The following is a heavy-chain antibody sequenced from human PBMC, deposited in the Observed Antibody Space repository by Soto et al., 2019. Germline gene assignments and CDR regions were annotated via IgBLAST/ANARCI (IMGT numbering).Heavy chain of an antibody. CDR2: LHHSGDT. CDR1: GASIGSGSYS. J-gene: IGHJ4*02. D-gene: IGHD3-10*01. CDR3: ARFPHWCGEFDY. V-gene: IGHV4-30-2*01. Sequence: QLQLQESGSGLVRPSQTLSLTCTVSGASIGSGSYSWNWIRQPPGKGLEWIGYLHHSGDTYFNPSLRRRVSITVDSSNNQFSRKLISVTAADTAVYYCARFPHWCGEFDYWGQGALVTVSS.